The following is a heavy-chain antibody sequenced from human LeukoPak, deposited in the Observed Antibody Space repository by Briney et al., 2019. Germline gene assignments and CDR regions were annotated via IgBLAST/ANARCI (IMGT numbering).Heavy chain of an antibody. J-gene: IGHJ3*02. V-gene: IGHV3-7*03. CDR2: IKHDGSEI. Sequence: GGSLRLSCAASGFTFRSYWMSWVRQAPGKGLEWVANIKHDGSEIYYVDSVKGRFTISRDNAKNSLYLQMNSLRAEDTAVYYCAKDMMPHYYGSGSYYKRAFDIWGQGTMVTVSS. CDR3: AKDMMPHYYGSGSYYKRAFDI. CDR1: GFTFRSYW. D-gene: IGHD3-10*01.